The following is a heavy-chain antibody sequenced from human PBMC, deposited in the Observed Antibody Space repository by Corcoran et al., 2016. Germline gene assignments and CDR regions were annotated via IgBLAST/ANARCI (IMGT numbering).Heavy chain of an antibody. D-gene: IGHD3-3*01. V-gene: IGHV3-53*01. J-gene: IGHJ5*02. Sequence: EVQLVESGGGLIQPVGSLRLSCAASGFTVSSNYMSWVRQAPGKGLEWVSVIYSGGSTYYADSVKGRFTISRDNSKNTMYLQMNSLRAEDTAVYYCARGKYYDFWSGYYAPFDPWGQGTLVTVSS. CDR3: ARGKYYDFWSGYYAPFDP. CDR2: IYSGGST. CDR1: GFTVSSNY.